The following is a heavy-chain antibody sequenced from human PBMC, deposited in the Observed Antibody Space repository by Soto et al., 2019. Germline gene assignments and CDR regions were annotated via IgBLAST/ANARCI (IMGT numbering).Heavy chain of an antibody. Sequence: QVHLVQSGAEVRKPGASVKVSCKASGYTFSSYAIHWVRQAPGQRLAWMGWINAGYGNTKSSQKFQDRVTISRDTSASTAYMELTSLRSEDTAVYYCARDTGDGTFDFWGQGTLVTVSS. J-gene: IGHJ4*02. CDR1: GYTFSSYA. V-gene: IGHV1-3*01. D-gene: IGHD7-27*01. CDR3: ARDTGDGTFDF. CDR2: INAGYGNT.